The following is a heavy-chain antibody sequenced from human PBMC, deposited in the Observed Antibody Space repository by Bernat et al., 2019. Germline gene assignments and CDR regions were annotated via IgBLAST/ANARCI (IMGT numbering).Heavy chain of an antibody. V-gene: IGHV3-23*01. CDR2: ISGSADNT. D-gene: IGHD6-13*01. Sequence: EVQLLESGGGLVQPGGSLSLSCAASVFTFSSYAMSWAGQAPGKGLKWVSAISGSADNTYYADSVKGRFTISRDNSKNTLYLQMNSLRAEDTAVYYCVKWGRIAAAGGWFDPWGQGTLVTVSS. CDR1: VFTFSSYA. CDR3: VKWGRIAAAGGWFDP. J-gene: IGHJ5*02.